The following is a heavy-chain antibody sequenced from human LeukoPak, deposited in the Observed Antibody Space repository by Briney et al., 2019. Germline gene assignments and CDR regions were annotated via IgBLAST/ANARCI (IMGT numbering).Heavy chain of an antibody. CDR2: IYSGSSTI. D-gene: IGHD4-17*01. CDR1: GFSFSSYA. V-gene: IGHV3-48*02. CDR3: ARDQDYAFDY. Sequence: GGSLRLSCAASGFSFSSYAMNWVRQAPGKGLEWVSHIYSGSSTISYADSVQGRFTISRDNAKNSVYLQMNSLRDEDTAVYYCARDQDYAFDYWGQGTLGTVSS. J-gene: IGHJ4*02.